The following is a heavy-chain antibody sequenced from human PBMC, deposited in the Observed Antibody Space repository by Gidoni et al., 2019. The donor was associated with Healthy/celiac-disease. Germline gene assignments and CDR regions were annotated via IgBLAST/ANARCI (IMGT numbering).Heavy chain of an antibody. D-gene: IGHD3-10*01. J-gene: IGHJ4*02. CDR3: AKGNYYGSGSYYNGRGSFDY. V-gene: IGHV3-23*04. CDR2: ISVSGGST. Sequence: EVQLVESGGGLVQPGGSLRLSCAASGFTFSGYAMSWVRQAPGKGREGVSAISVSGGSTYYADSVKGRFTISRDNSKNTLYLQMNSLRAEDTAVYYCAKGNYYGSGSYYNGRGSFDYWGQGTLVTVSS. CDR1: GFTFSGYA.